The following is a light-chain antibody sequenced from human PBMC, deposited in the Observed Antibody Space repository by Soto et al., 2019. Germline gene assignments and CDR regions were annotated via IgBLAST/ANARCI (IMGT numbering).Light chain of an antibody. CDR2: GTS. Sequence: EIVLTQSPGTLSSSPGERATLSCRASQSVSSRYLAWYQQKPGQAPRLLIYGTSSRAAGIPDRFSGSGCGTDFTLTISRLVPEDFVVYYYQQYGSSHWYTCGQGTKLEIK. V-gene: IGKV3-20*01. CDR1: QSVSSRY. CDR3: QQYGSSHWYT. J-gene: IGKJ2*01.